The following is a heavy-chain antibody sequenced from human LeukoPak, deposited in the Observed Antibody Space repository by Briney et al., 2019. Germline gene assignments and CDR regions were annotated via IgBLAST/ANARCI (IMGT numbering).Heavy chain of an antibody. J-gene: IGHJ4*02. Sequence: PSETLSLTCAVSGGSMSSTKWWSWVRKPPGKGLEWIGEIYHSGSTNYNPSLKSRITISVDKSKNQVSLNLSSVTAADTAVYYCATSTVMNHYCFDYWAQGTLVTVSS. D-gene: IGHD1-14*01. CDR2: IYHSGST. CDR1: GGSMSSTKW. V-gene: IGHV4-4*02. CDR3: ATSTVMNHYCFDY.